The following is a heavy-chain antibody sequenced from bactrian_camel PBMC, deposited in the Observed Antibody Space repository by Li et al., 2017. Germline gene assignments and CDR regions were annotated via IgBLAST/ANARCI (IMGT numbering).Heavy chain of an antibody. CDR3: VAGHDTSPLLVH. J-gene: IGHJ4*01. CDR1: GYTYSRLC. D-gene: IGHD2*01. V-gene: IGHV3S53*01. CDR2: VDSDGST. Sequence: HVQLVESGGGSVQAGESLRLSCVASGYTYSRLCMGWFRQAPGKEREGVAAVDSDGSTSYADSVKGRFTISRDNAKSTLYLQLNSLKTEDTALYYCVAGHDTSPLLVHWGQGTQVTVS.